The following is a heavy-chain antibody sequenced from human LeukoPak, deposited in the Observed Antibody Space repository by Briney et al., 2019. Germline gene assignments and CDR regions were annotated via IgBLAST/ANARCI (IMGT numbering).Heavy chain of an antibody. CDR3: ARDFLSASPFYGSGSYVMDV. CDR1: GYTFTGYY. CDR2: INPNSGGT. Sequence: ASVKVSCKASGYTFTGYYMHWVRQAPGQGLEWMGWINPNSGGTNYAQKFQGRVTMTRATSISTAYMELSSLRSEDTAVYYCARDFLSASPFYGSGSYVMDVWGQGTTVTVSS. V-gene: IGHV1-2*02. J-gene: IGHJ6*02. D-gene: IGHD3-10*01.